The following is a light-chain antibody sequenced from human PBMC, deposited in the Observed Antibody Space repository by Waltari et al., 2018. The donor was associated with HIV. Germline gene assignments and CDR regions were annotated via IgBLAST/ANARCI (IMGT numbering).Light chain of an antibody. Sequence: QVVLTQSPSASASLGASVKLTCTLSSGHSNYAIAWHQLQPGKGPRYLMKLNSDGSHTNGDGIPDRFSGSSSGSERYLTISSFQSEDEADYYCQTWGTGIRVFGGGTKLTVL. V-gene: IGLV4-69*01. CDR3: QTWGTGIRV. J-gene: IGLJ3*02. CDR1: SGHSNYA. CDR2: LNSDGSH.